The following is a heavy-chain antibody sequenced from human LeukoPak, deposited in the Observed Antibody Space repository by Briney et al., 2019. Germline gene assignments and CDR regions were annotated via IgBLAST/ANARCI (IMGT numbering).Heavy chain of an antibody. J-gene: IGHJ4*02. V-gene: IGHV3-23*01. D-gene: IGHD3-3*01. CDR2: ISASGSAT. Sequence: GGSLRLSCAASGFIFSNYGMNWVRQAPGKGLEWVAAISASGSATSYADSVRGRFTISRDNSKSTTYLQMNSLRAEDTAVFYCAIDLYLRDFWSGHFDYWGQGIPVTVSS. CDR1: GFIFSNYG. CDR3: AIDLYLRDFWSGHFDY.